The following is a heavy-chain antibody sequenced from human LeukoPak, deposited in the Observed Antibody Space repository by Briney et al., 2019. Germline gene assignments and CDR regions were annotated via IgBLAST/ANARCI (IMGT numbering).Heavy chain of an antibody. CDR1: GYTFTSYG. J-gene: IGHJ6*02. CDR2: ITTYNGNT. D-gene: IGHD3-10*01. CDR3: ARFADYYYYYGMDV. Sequence: GASLTVSCTASGYTFTSYGISWVRQAPGQGLEWMGWITTYNGNTNYAQKLQGRVTLTTDTSTSTAYMELRSLRSDDTAVYYCARFADYYYYYGMDVWGQGTTVTVSS. V-gene: IGHV1-18*01.